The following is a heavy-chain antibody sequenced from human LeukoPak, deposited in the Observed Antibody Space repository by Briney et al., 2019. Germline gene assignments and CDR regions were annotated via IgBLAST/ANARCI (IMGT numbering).Heavy chain of an antibody. V-gene: IGHV3-30*04. CDR2: ISYDGSNK. Sequence: GGSLRLSCAASGFTFSSYAMHWVRQAPGKGLEWVAVISYDGSNKYYADSVKGRFTISRDNSKNTLHLQMNSLRAEDTAVYYCAREGGTRFDYWGQGNLVTVSS. CDR1: GFTFSSYA. D-gene: IGHD1-1*01. J-gene: IGHJ4*02. CDR3: AREGGTRFDY.